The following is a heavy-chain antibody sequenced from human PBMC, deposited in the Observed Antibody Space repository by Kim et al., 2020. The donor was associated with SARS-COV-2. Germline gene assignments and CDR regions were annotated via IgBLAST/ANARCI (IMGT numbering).Heavy chain of an antibody. CDR1: EFTFSSYW. Sequence: GGSLRLSCAASEFTFSSYWMHWVRQAPGKGLVWVSRIKSDGSNTSYADSVKGRFTISRDNAKNTLYLQMNSLRADDTAVYYCAREWVGSDYYFDYWGQGTLVTVSS. D-gene: IGHD1-26*01. CDR2: IKSDGSNT. V-gene: IGHV3-74*01. CDR3: AREWVGSDYYFDY. J-gene: IGHJ4*02.